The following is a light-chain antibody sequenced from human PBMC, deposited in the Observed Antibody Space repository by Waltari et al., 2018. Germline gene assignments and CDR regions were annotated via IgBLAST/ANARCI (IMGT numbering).Light chain of an antibody. CDR2: YDD. V-gene: IGLV1-36*01. Sequence: QSVLTQPPSVSEAPRQRVNISCSGSSSNLGHHAFNWYQQLPGKAPKLLIYYDDLLSSGVSDRFSGSKSGTSASLAISGLQSEDEADYYCAAWDDSLNGWLFGGGTKLTVL. CDR3: AAWDDSLNGWL. CDR1: SSNLGHHA. J-gene: IGLJ3*02.